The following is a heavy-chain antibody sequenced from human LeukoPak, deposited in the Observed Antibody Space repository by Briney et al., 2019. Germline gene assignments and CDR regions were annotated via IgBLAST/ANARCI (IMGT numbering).Heavy chain of an antibody. CDR2: INTGDSDT. Sequence: GESLKISCKGSGCRFTSYWIGWVRPMRGKGLEWMGIINTGDSDTRYSPSFQRLVTISADKSITTAYLQWSRLKSSDTAMYYCARHPDCTRTSCYVDYYGMDVWGQGTTVTVSS. V-gene: IGHV5-51*01. J-gene: IGHJ6*02. CDR3: ARHPDCTRTSCYVDYYGMDV. D-gene: IGHD2-2*01. CDR1: GCRFTSYW.